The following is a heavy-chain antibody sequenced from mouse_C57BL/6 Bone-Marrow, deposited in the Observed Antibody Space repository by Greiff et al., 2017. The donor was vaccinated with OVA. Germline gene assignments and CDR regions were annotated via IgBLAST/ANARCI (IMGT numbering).Heavy chain of an antibody. CDR2: IYPGSGST. D-gene: IGHD1-2*01. V-gene: IGHV1-63*01. Sequence: QVQLQQSGAELVRPGTSVKMSCKASGYTFTNYWIGWAKQRPGHGLEWIGDIYPGSGSTNYNEKFKSKATLTVDTSSSTAYMQLSSLTSEDSAVYYCARSILRSFAYWGQGTLVTVSA. CDR3: ARSILRSFAY. J-gene: IGHJ3*01. CDR1: GYTFTNYW.